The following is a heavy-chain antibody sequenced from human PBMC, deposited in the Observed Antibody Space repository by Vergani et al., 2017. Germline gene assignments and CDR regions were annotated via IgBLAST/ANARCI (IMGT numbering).Heavy chain of an antibody. CDR3: AREPSWYRKNYNWFDP. J-gene: IGHJ5*02. CDR2: ISWNSGSI. Sequence: EVQLVESGGGLVQPGRSLRLSCAASGFTFDDYAMHWVRQAPGKGLEWVSGISWNSGSIGYADSVKGRFTISRDNAKNSLYLQMNSLRAVDTALYYCAREPSWYRKNYNWFDPWGQGSLVTVSS. D-gene: IGHD6-13*01. CDR1: GFTFDDYA. V-gene: IGHV3-9*01.